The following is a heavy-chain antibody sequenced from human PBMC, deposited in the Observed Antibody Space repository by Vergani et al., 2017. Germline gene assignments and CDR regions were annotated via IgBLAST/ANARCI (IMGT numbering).Heavy chain of an antibody. V-gene: IGHV3-23*04. CDR2: ISGRGGST. Sequence: VQLVESGGGLVQPGGSLRLSCAASGFTFSNYAMSWVRQAPGKGLEWVSAISGRGGSTYYADSVKGRFPISRDNSKNTLYLQMNSLRAEDTAVYYCAKDSSIVVVYGWYFDLWGRGTLVTGSS. CDR3: AKDSSIVVVYGWYFDL. D-gene: IGHD3-22*01. CDR1: GFTFSNYA. J-gene: IGHJ2*01.